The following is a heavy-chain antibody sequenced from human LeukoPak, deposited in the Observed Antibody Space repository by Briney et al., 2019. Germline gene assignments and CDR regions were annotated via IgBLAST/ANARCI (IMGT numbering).Heavy chain of an antibody. V-gene: IGHV3-15*01. J-gene: IGHJ4*02. Sequence: LGGSLRLSCVASGFTFSNAWMSWVRQAPGKGLEWVGRIKSKTDGGTTDYAAPVKGRFTISRDDSKNTLYLQMNSLKTEDTAVYYCTTTYYYDSSGELWGQGTLVTVSS. CDR2: IKSKTDGGTT. CDR3: TTTYYYDSSGEL. CDR1: GFTFSNAW. D-gene: IGHD3-22*01.